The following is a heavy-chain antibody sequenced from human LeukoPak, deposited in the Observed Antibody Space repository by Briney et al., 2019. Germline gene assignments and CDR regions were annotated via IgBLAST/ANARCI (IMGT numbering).Heavy chain of an antibody. CDR3: ARSYYYDSSRDAFGI. CDR2: ISYDGSNK. D-gene: IGHD3-22*01. J-gene: IGHJ3*02. Sequence: GGSLRLSCAASGFTFSSYAMHWVRQAPGKGLEWVAVISYDGSNKYYADSVKGRFTISRDNSKNTLYLQMNSLRAEDTAVYYCARSYYYDSSRDAFGIWGQGTMVTVSS. V-gene: IGHV3-30*04. CDR1: GFTFSSYA.